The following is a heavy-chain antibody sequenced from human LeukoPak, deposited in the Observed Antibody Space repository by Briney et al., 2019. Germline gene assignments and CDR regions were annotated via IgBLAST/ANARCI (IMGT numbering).Heavy chain of an antibody. CDR3: ARSTPRWGYCSSTSCYSAVDY. J-gene: IGHJ4*02. V-gene: IGHV1-69*13. Sequence: SVKVSCKASGGTFTSYAISWVRQAPGQGLEWMGGIIPIFGTANYAQKFQGRVTITADESTSTAYMKLSCLRSEDTAVYCCARSTPRWGYCSSTSCYSAVDYWGEGALGTVSS. D-gene: IGHD2-2*01. CDR2: IIPIFGTA. CDR1: GGTFTSYA.